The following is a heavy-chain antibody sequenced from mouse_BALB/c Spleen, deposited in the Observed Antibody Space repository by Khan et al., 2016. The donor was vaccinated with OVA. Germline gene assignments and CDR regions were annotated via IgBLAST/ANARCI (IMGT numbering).Heavy chain of an antibody. CDR3: ARSVGNFHWYFDV. J-gene: IGHJ1*01. V-gene: IGHV5-17*02. CDR1: GFTFSSFG. CDR2: ISSGSSTI. D-gene: IGHD2-1*01. Sequence: DVHLVESGGGLVQPGGSRKLSCAASGFTFSSFGMHWVRQAPKKGLEWVAYISSGSSTIYYVDTVKGRFTISRDNPKNTLFLQMTSLRSEDTAMYDCARSVGNFHWYFDVWGAGTSVTVSS.